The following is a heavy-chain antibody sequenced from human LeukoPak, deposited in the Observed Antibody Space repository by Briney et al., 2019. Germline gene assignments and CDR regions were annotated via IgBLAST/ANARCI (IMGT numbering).Heavy chain of an antibody. CDR1: GSSITSYY. J-gene: IGHJ4*02. CDR2: IYDSGSNA. CDR3: ARDKYGATDNFDS. Sequence: NPLETLSLTCTVSGSSITSYYWSWIRQPPGKGLEWIGYIYDSGSNADYNPSLKSRVTMSVDTSKNQFSLNLSSVTAADTAVYYCARDKYGATDNFDSWGQGTLVTVST. D-gene: IGHD4/OR15-4a*01. V-gene: IGHV4-59*01.